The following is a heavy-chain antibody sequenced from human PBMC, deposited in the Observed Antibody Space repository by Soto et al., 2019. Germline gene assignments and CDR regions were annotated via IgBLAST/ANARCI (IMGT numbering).Heavy chain of an antibody. Sequence: SGGSLRLSCAASGFTFSIYDMHWVRQAAGKGLEWVSAIGTAGDTYYPGSVKGRFTISRENAKNSLYLQMNSLRAGDTAVYYCARVTLEAAFDIWGQGTMVTVSS. J-gene: IGHJ3*02. CDR1: GFTFSIYD. CDR3: ARVTLEAAFDI. CDR2: IGTAGDT. D-gene: IGHD3-3*01. V-gene: IGHV3-13*01.